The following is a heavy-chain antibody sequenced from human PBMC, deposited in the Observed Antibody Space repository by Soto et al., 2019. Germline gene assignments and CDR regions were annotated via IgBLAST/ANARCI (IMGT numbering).Heavy chain of an antibody. CDR3: ARADRAGLMVYSCWFDP. CDR1: GGSITSGDYY. CDR2: IYYSGTT. D-gene: IGHD2-8*01. V-gene: IGHV4-30-4*01. J-gene: IGHJ5*02. Sequence: SETLSLTCTVSGGSITSGDYYWSWIRQPPGKGLEWIGHIYYSGTTYYNPSLKSRVTISIDTSKNQFSLKLSSVTAADTAVYYCARADRAGLMVYSCWFDPWGQGTLVTVSS.